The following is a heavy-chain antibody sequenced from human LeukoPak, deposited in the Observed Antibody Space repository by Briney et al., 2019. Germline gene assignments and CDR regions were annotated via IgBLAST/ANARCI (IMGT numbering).Heavy chain of an antibody. CDR1: GFTFSSYW. CDR2: MWYDGINK. D-gene: IGHD3-16*01. CDR3: ARDHADPRWGPEY. Sequence: GGSLRLSCAASGFTFSSYWMHWVRQAPGKGLEWVAIMWYDGINKYYADSVKGRFTLSRDNSKNTLYLQMNSLRAEDTAVYYCARDHADPRWGPEYWGQGTLVTVSS. J-gene: IGHJ4*02. V-gene: IGHV3-33*08.